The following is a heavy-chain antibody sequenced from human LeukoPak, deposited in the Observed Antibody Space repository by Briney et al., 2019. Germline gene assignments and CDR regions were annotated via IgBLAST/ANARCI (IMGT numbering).Heavy chain of an antibody. CDR1: GFTFSSFA. J-gene: IGHJ6*03. Sequence: PGGSLRLSCAASGFTFSSFAMSWVRQAPGKGLEWVSAISGSGGTTFYADSVKGRFTISRDNSRTTLYLHMSSLRAEDTAEYYCAPRGQYYNNYMTVGGKGTTVTVPS. CDR2: ISGSGGTT. V-gene: IGHV3-23*01. CDR3: APRGQYYNNYMTV.